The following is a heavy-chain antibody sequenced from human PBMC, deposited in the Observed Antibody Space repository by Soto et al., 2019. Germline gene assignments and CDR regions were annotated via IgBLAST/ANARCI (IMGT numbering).Heavy chain of an antibody. CDR1: GGSFSGYY. CDR3: ARDADYGDYDGMDV. D-gene: IGHD4-17*01. Sequence: SETLSLTCAVYGGSFSGYYWNWIRQPPGKGLEWIGEINHSGSTNYNPSLKSRVTISVDTSKNQFSLKLSSVTAADTAVYYCARDADYGDYDGMDVWGQGTTVTVSS. J-gene: IGHJ6*02. V-gene: IGHV4-34*01. CDR2: INHSGST.